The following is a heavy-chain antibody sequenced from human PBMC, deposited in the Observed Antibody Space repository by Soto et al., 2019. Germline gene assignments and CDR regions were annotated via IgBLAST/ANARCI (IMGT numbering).Heavy chain of an antibody. CDR2: IDSSGSS. D-gene: IGHD3-3*01. Sequence: PSETLSLTCVVSGAYVSATGYYWSWIRQHPGKGLEWIGYIDSSGSSYYSPSLKSRLSLSIDTSKNDFSLKLTSVPAADSPIYYCAGVQRFSPARGGQGARVSVSS. V-gene: IGHV4-31*11. CDR1: GAYVSATGYY. J-gene: IGHJ4*02. CDR3: AGVQRFSPAR.